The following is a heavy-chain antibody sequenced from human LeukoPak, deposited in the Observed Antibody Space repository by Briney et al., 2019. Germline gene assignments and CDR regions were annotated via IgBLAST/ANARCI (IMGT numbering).Heavy chain of an antibody. CDR3: AKGTTYYDILTGYGYPYYFDY. D-gene: IGHD3-9*01. CDR2: ISGSGGSK. Sequence: PGGSLRLSCAASGFTFSSHAMSWVRQAPGKGLEWVSAISGSGGSKYYADSVKGRFTISRDNSKNTLYVQMNSLRAEDTATYYCAKGTTYYDILTGYGYPYYFDYWGQRTLVTVSS. CDR1: GFTFSSHA. V-gene: IGHV3-23*01. J-gene: IGHJ4*02.